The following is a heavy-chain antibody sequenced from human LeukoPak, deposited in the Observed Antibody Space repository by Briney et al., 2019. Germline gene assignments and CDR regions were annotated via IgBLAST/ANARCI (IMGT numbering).Heavy chain of an antibody. V-gene: IGHV3-21*01. CDR1: GFTVSSNS. CDR3: ARGQSAVTRHFDF. CDR2: ISSGSSAK. Sequence: PGGSLRLSCTVSGFTVSSNSMTWVRQAPGKGLEWVSIISSGSSAKFSADALKGRFTISRDDAKNLLYLDMNSLRAEDTAVYYCARGQSAVTRHFDFWGQGTLVTISS. D-gene: IGHD4-17*01. J-gene: IGHJ4*02.